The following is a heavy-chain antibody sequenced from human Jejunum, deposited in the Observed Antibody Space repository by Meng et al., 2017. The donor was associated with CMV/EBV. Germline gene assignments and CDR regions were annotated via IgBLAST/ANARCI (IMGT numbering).Heavy chain of an antibody. CDR2: TYSSGAI. D-gene: IGHD6-19*01. Sequence: CAVYGGSFSGYYWSWIRQPPGKGLESIGHTYSSGAINYNPSLGSRVTISIDTSKNQFSLKLSSVTAADTAVYYCATFIVGAGGRGSWGQGTLVTVSS. V-gene: IGHV4-59*01. CDR3: ATFIVGAGGRGS. J-gene: IGHJ5*02. CDR1: GGSFSGYY.